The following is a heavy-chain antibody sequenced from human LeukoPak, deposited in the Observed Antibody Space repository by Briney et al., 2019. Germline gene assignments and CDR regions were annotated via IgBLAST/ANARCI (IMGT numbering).Heavy chain of an antibody. V-gene: IGHV1-2*02. J-gene: IGHJ4*02. CDR2: INPNSGGT. CDR1: GHTFTGYY. D-gene: IGHD4-23*01. Sequence: GASVKVSCKASGHTFTGYYMHWVRQAPGQGLEWMGWINPNSGGTNYAQKFQGRVTMTRDTSISTAYMELSRLRSDDTAVYYCARVRSYGGKGFGLDYWGQGTLVTVSS. CDR3: ARVRSYGGKGFGLDY.